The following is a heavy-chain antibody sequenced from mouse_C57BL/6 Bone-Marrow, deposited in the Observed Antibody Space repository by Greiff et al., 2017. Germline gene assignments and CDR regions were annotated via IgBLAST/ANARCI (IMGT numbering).Heavy chain of an antibody. CDR1: GFNIKDDY. Sequence: VQLQQSGAELVRPGASVTLSCTASGFNIKDDYMHWVKQRPEQGLEWIGWIDPENGDTEYASKFQGKATITADTSSNTAYLQLSSLTSEDTAVYYCTTHYYGSSYAMDYWGQGTSVTVSS. J-gene: IGHJ4*01. V-gene: IGHV14-4*01. D-gene: IGHD1-1*01. CDR2: IDPENGDT. CDR3: TTHYYGSSYAMDY.